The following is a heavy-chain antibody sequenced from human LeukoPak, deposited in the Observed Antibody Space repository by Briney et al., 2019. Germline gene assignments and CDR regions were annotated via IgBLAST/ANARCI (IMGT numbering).Heavy chain of an antibody. Sequence: SETLSLTCTVSGGSVSSGGYYWSWIRQPAGTGLEWIGRIQSSGSTEYNPSFKSRVAISIDTSKNQFSLKLSSVTAADTAVYYCARGGHSDFDFWGQGTLVTVSS. CDR1: GGSVSSGGYY. CDR2: IQSSGST. D-gene: IGHD2-21*01. CDR3: ARGGHSDFDF. V-gene: IGHV4-61*02. J-gene: IGHJ4*02.